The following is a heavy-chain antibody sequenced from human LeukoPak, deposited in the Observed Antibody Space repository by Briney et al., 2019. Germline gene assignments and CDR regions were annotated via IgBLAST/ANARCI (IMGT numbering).Heavy chain of an antibody. Sequence: SQTLSLTCTVSDDSISSGIYYWSWMRQHPGEGLEWIGYIYYSGSTYYNPSLKSRVTISVDTSKNQFSLKLSSVTAADTAVYYCARDLRGMDVWGQGTTVTVSS. CDR2: IYYSGST. CDR3: ARDLRGMDV. CDR1: DDSISSGIYY. V-gene: IGHV4-31*03. J-gene: IGHJ6*02.